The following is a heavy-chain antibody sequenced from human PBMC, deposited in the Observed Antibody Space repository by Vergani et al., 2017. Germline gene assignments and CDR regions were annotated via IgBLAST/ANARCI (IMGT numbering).Heavy chain of an antibody. V-gene: IGHV1-46*01. J-gene: IGHJ5*02. CDR3: ARAATHYGSGSFSWFDP. Sequence: QVQLVQSGAEVKKPGASVKVSCKASGYTFTSYYMHWVRQAPGQGLEWMGIINPSGGSTSYAQKFQGRVTMTRDTSTSTVYMELSSLRSEDTAVYYCARAATHYGSGSFSWFDPWGQGTLVTVSS. CDR2: INPSGGST. D-gene: IGHD3-10*01. CDR1: GYTFTSYY.